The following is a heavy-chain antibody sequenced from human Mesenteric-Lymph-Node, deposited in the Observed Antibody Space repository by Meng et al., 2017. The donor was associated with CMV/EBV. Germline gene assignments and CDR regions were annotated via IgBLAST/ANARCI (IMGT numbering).Heavy chain of an antibody. Sequence: GESLKISCAASGFIFSSYEVNWVRQAPGKGLEWVSHITSTGSKTYYADSVKGRFTISRDNAKNSAHLQMNSLRAEDTAVYYCARGMYQLLTEPPYYGMDVWGRGTTVTVSS. D-gene: IGHD2-2*01. CDR3: ARGMYQLLTEPPYYGMDV. CDR2: ITSTGSKT. J-gene: IGHJ6*02. CDR1: GFIFSSYE. V-gene: IGHV3-48*03.